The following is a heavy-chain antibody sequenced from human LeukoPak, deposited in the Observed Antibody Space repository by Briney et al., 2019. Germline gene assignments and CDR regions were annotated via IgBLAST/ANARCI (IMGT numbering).Heavy chain of an antibody. V-gene: IGHV1-46*01. Sequence: GASVKVSCKASGYSFTSYYMHWVRQAPGQGLEWMGLINPNGSSTTYAQRFQGRVTMTRDISTSTDYMELTSLTSDDTAMYYCARDNSVGETAWWFDPWGQGTLVTVSS. D-gene: IGHD1-26*01. CDR3: ARDNSVGETAWWFDP. J-gene: IGHJ5*02. CDR1: GYSFTSYY. CDR2: INPNGSST.